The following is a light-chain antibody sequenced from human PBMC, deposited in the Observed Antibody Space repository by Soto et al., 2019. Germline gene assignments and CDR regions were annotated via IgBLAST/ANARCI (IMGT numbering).Light chain of an antibody. CDR1: SSDVGGYNY. CDR3: SSYTTTTTSCV. CDR2: DVT. J-gene: IGLJ1*01. Sequence: QSLLTQPASVSGSLGQSITISCTGTSSDVGGYNYVSWYQQFPGQAPNLIIYDVTNRPSGVSSRFSGSKSGNRASLTISGLQAEDEADYYCSSYTTTTTSCVFGTGTKVTVL. V-gene: IGLV2-14*03.